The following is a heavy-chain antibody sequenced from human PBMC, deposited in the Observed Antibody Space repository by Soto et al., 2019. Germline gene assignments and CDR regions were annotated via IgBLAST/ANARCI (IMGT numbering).Heavy chain of an antibody. V-gene: IGHV1-8*01. CDR1: GYTFTSYD. J-gene: IGHJ3*02. CDR3: ARIREYGGYDAFDI. CDR2: MNPNSGNT. Sequence: QVQLVQSGAEVKKPGASVKVSCKASGYTFTSYDINWVRQATGQGLEWMGWMNPNSGNTGYAQKFKGRVTMTRNTSISTAYMELSSLRSEDTAVYYCARIREYGGYDAFDIWGQGTMVTVSS. D-gene: IGHD3-22*01.